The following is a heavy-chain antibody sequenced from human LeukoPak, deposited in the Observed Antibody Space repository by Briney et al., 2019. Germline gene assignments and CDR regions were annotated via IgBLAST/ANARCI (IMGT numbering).Heavy chain of an antibody. CDR2: TYFRSKRYY. CDR3: ARDPVGGSTIFDS. Sequence: SQTLSLTCAISGDSVSSDSAAWNWIRQSPSRGLEWLARTYFRSKRYYDYALAVKGRITINPDTSKNQFSLQLNSVTPEDTAVYFCARDPVGGSTIFDSWGQGTLVTVSS. J-gene: IGHJ4*02. CDR1: GDSVSSDSAA. V-gene: IGHV6-1*01. D-gene: IGHD1-26*01.